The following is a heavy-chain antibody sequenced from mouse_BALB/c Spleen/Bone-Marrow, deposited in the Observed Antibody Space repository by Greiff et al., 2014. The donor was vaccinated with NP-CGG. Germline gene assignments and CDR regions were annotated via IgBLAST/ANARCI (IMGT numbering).Heavy chain of an antibody. CDR3: ARERYGYDGWYFDV. D-gene: IGHD2-2*01. CDR2: IAPGSGST. J-gene: IGHJ1*01. CDR1: GCTFTNYR. V-gene: IGHV1S41*01. Sequence: DLVKPGASVKLSCKASGCTFTNYRINWIKQRPGQGLEWIGRIAPGSGSTYYNEMFKGKTTLTVDTSSSTAYIQLSSLSSEDSDVYFCARERYGYDGWYFDVWGAGTTVTVSS.